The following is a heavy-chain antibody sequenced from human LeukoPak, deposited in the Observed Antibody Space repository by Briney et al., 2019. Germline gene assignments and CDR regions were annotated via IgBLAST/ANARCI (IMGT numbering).Heavy chain of an antibody. D-gene: IGHD3-10*01. J-gene: IGHJ4*02. CDR1: GYTFPSYD. CDR3: ARDSGERGSGSYLIAY. Sequence: GASVKVSCKASGYTFPSYDINWVRQATGQGLEWMGWMNPNSGNTGYAQKFQGRVTTTRNTSISTAYMELSSLTSEDTAVYYCARDSGERGSGSYLIAYWGQGTLVTVSS. V-gene: IGHV1-8*03. CDR2: MNPNSGNT.